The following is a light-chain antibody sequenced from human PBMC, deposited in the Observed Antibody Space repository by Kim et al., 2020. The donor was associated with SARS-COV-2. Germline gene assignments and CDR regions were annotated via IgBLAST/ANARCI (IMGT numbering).Light chain of an antibody. CDR3: QQYNNCWT. V-gene: IGKV3-15*01. Sequence: IVMTQSPATLSVSPGERATLSCRASQSVSSNLAWYQQKPGQAPRLLIYGASTRATGIPARFSGSGSGTEFTLTISSLQSEDFAVYYCQQYNNCWTFGQGTKVDI. CDR1: QSVSSN. J-gene: IGKJ1*01. CDR2: GAS.